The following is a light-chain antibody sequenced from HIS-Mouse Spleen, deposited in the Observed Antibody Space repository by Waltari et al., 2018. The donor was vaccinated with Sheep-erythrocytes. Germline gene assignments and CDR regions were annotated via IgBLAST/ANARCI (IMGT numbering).Light chain of an antibody. CDR1: SSDVGGYNY. Sequence: QSALTQPPSASGSPGQSVTISCTGTSSDVGGYNYVSWYQQHPGKAPKLMIYEFSKRPSRVPGRFSVSQSGNTASLTVSGLQAEDEADYYCSSYAGSNNWVFGGGTKLTVL. CDR3: SSYAGSNNWV. J-gene: IGLJ3*02. CDR2: EFS. V-gene: IGLV2-8*01.